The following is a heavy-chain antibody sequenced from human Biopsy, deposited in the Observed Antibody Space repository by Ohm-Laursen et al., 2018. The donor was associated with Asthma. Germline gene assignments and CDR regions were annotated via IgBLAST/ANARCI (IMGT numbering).Heavy chain of an antibody. D-gene: IGHD1-26*01. J-gene: IGHJ4*02. Sequence: SLRLSCAVSGFTFSNYGMHWVRQAPGKGLDWVAVISFDGSNKNYTDSVKGRFTISRDNSRNTLHLQMNSLRAEDTAVYYCAKDVFPGWELRRGPDYWGQGTLVTISS. CDR1: GFTFSNYG. CDR2: ISFDGSNK. CDR3: AKDVFPGWELRRGPDY. V-gene: IGHV3-30*18.